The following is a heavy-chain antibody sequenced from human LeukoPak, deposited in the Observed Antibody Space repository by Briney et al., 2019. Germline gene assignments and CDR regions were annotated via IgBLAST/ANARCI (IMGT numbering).Heavy chain of an antibody. V-gene: IGHV3-7*01. CDR1: GFTFRNYW. J-gene: IGHJ4*02. Sequence: PGGSLRLSCAATGFTFRNYWMTWVRQAPGKGLDGVASIKQDGREKFYVDSVKDRFTISRDNARNSLYLQMKSWRSERTATYYYAPLSTTVAGDDYWGQGTLVTVSS. CDR2: IKQDGREK. CDR3: APLSTTVAGDDY. D-gene: IGHD1-1*01.